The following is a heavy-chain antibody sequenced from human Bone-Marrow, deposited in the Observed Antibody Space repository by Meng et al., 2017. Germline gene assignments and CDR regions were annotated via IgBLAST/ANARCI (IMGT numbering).Heavy chain of an antibody. CDR1: GYSFTSYW. J-gene: IGHJ4*02. V-gene: IGHV5-51*01. CDR3: ATSYRSGWYYFDY. CDR2: IYPGDSDT. D-gene: IGHD6-19*01. Sequence: GGSLRLSCKGSGYSFTSYWIGWVRQMPGKGLEWMGIIYPGDSDTRYSPSFQGQVTISADKSISTAYLQWSSLKASDTAMYYCATSYRSGWYYFDYWGQGTLVTVSS.